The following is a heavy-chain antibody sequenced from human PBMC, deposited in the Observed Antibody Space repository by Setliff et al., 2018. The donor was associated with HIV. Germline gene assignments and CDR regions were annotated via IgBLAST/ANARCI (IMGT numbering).Heavy chain of an antibody. CDR1: GFTFSTYW. Sequence: GGSLRLSCAASGFTFSTYWMHWVRQSPGKGLVWVSRIKSDGSVTNYADSVKGRFTISRDNAKNTLYLQMSSLRADDTAVYYCARVDDDYVWARTYFDYWGQGSLVTVSS. CDR3: ARVDDDYVWARTYFDY. V-gene: IGHV3-74*01. D-gene: IGHD3-16*01. J-gene: IGHJ4*02. CDR2: IKSDGSVT.